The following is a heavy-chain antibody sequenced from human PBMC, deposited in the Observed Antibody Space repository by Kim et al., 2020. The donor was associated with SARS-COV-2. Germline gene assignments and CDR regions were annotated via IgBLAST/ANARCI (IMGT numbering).Heavy chain of an antibody. D-gene: IGHD3-10*01. J-gene: IGHJ4*02. CDR3: ASVTPYGSSLFDY. Sequence: VDSVKGRLHISRDNPKISLFLEMNSLRAEDTAVYYCASVTPYGSSLFDYWGQGTLVTVSS. V-gene: IGHV3-7*01.